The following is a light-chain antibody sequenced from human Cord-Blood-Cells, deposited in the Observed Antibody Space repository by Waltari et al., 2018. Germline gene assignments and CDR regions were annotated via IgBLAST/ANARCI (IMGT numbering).Light chain of an antibody. V-gene: IGKV2-28*01. CDR1: QSLLHSNGYNY. CDR3: MKALQTPLT. Sequence: DIVMTQSPLSLPVTPGEPASISCRSSQSLLHSNGYNYFDWYLQKPGQSPQLLIYLGSNRASGVPDRFSGSGSGTDFTLKISRVEAEDVGVYYCMKALQTPLTFGGGTKVEIK. CDR2: LGS. J-gene: IGKJ4*01.